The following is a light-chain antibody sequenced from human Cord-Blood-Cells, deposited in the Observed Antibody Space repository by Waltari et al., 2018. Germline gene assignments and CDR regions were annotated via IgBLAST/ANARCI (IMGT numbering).Light chain of an antibody. J-gene: IGKJ4*01. CDR3: QQRSNWPPLT. Sequence: EIVLTQSQATLSLSQGERANNPCRARQSVSSYLAWYQQKPGQAPRLLIYDASNRATGIPARFRGSGSGTDFTLTISSLEPEDFAVYYCQQRSNWPPLTFGGGTKVEIK. CDR1: QSVSSY. V-gene: IGKV3-11*01. CDR2: DAS.